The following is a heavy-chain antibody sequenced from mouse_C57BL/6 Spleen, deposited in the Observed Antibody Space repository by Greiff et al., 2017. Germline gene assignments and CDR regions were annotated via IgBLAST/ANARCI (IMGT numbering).Heavy chain of an antibody. CDR1: GFTFSDAW. V-gene: IGHV6-6*01. Sequence: EVKLMESGGGLVQPGGSMKLSCAASGFTFSDAWMDWVRQSTEKGLEWVAEIRNKANNHATYYAESVKGRFTISRDDSKSRVYLQMNSLRAEDTGIYYCTRLGPWYFDVWGTGTTVTVSS. CDR2: IRNKANNHAT. J-gene: IGHJ1*03. CDR3: TRLGPWYFDV. D-gene: IGHD4-1*01.